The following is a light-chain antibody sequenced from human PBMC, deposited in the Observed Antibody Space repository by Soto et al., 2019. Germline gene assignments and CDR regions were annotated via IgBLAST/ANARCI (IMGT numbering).Light chain of an antibody. CDR1: IGAVTSGHY. J-gene: IGLJ2*01. CDR3: FIYYGGAVI. V-gene: IGLV7-43*01. Sequence: QAVVTQEPSLTVSPGGTVTLTCASNIGAVTSGHYTNWLQQKPGQAPRALIYSTDTKHSWTPARFSGSLLGGKAALTLSGAQPEDEADYYCFIYYGGAVIFRGGTKLTVL. CDR2: STD.